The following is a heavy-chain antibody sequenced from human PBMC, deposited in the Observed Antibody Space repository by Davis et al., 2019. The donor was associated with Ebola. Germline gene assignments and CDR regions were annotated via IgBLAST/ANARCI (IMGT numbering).Heavy chain of an antibody. V-gene: IGHV1-8*01. J-gene: IGHJ6*02. CDR2: MNPNSGNT. Sequence: ASVKVSCKASGYTFTSYDINWVRQATGQGLEWMGWMNPNSGNTGYAQKFQGRVTMTRNTSISTAYMELRSLRSDDTAVYYCARSEWFGDLYYYGMDVWGQGTTVTVSS. CDR3: ARSEWFGDLYYYGMDV. CDR1: GYTFTSYD. D-gene: IGHD3-10*01.